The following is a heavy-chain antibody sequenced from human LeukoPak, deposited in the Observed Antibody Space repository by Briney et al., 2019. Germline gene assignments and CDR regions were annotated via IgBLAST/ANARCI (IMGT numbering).Heavy chain of an antibody. Sequence: SGALSLTCAVSGGSISSSNWGSWVRQPPGKGLGWVGEIYHSGSTNYNPSLKSRVTISVDKSKNQFSLKLSSVTAADTAVYYCARVGGVYCSGGSCYFTWFDPWGQGTLVTVSS. CDR3: ARVGGVYCSGGSCYFTWFDP. J-gene: IGHJ5*02. CDR1: GGSISSSNW. CDR2: IYHSGST. V-gene: IGHV4-4*02. D-gene: IGHD2-15*01.